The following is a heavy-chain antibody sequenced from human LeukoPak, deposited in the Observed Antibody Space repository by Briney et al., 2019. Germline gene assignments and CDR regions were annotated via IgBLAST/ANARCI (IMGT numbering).Heavy chain of an antibody. D-gene: IGHD5-12*01. Sequence: PGGSLRLSCAASGFTFSSYVMHWVRQAPGKGLEWVAIISYDGSNEYYADSVKGRFTISRDNSKNTLYLQMNSLRAADTAVYYCAKGSGYGAQYYYYYMDVWGKGTTVTISS. CDR2: ISYDGSNE. CDR3: AKGSGYGAQYYYYYMDV. V-gene: IGHV3-30*04. J-gene: IGHJ6*03. CDR1: GFTFSSYV.